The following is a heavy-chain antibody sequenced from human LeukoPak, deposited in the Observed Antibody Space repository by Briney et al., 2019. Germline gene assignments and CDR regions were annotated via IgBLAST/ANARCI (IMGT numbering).Heavy chain of an antibody. D-gene: IGHD3/OR15-3a*01. Sequence: GASVKVSCKASGYTFTGYYMHWVRQAPGQGLEWMGWISAYNGNINYAQKFQGRVTMTTDTSTSTAYMELRSLRSDDTAVFYCVRDLGVDTSMIFFDYWGQGTLVTVSS. CDR3: VRDLGVDTSMIFFDY. CDR2: ISAYNGNI. CDR1: GYTFTGYY. V-gene: IGHV1-18*04. J-gene: IGHJ4*02.